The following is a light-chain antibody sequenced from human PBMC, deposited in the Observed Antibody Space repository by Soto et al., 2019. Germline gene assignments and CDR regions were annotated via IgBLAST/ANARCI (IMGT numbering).Light chain of an antibody. Sequence: ILWTQSPFTLSLXPGXIXXXXXXXSQSISGSYLAWYQQKRGQAPRLLVYGATTRATGIPDRFSGSGSGSDFTLIISRLEPEDFAVYFCQQYGVSPQSFGPRTKVDN. CDR1: QSISGSY. J-gene: IGKJ3*01. CDR3: QQYGVSPQS. CDR2: GAT. V-gene: IGKV3-20*01.